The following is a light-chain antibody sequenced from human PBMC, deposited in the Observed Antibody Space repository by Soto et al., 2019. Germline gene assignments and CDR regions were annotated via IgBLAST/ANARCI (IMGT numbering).Light chain of an antibody. CDR2: AAS. V-gene: IGKV1-39*01. CDR3: QQRSNWPRT. CDR1: QRIGTH. Sequence: DSQMTQSPSSLSASVGDRVTITCRTSQRIGTHLNWYHEKPGKAPKLLIYAASSLQSGVPSRFSGSGSGTDFTLTISSLEPEDFAVYYCQQRSNWPRTFCQGT. J-gene: IGKJ1*01.